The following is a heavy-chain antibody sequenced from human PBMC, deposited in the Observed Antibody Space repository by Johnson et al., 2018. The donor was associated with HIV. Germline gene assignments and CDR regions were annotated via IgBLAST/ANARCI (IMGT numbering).Heavy chain of an antibody. V-gene: IGHV3-53*01. CDR3: VRVLRGRWTYYDILTGSTHADHDAFDI. CDR2: IYDGDAT. CDR1: EFTVSSNY. J-gene: IGHJ3*02. Sequence: VQLVESGGKLIQPGGSLRLSCAASEFTVSSNYMSWVRQAPGKGLEWVSIIYDGDATYYADSVKGRFTISRDNAKNTLFLQMNSLRAEDTAVYYCVRVLRGRWTYYDILTGSTHADHDAFDIWGQGTMVTVSS. D-gene: IGHD3-9*01.